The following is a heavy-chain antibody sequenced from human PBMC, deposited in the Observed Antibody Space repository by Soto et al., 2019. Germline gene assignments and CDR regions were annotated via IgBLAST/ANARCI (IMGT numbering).Heavy chain of an antibody. CDR3: ASGSSRRYPYFFAS. J-gene: IGHJ4*02. CDR1: EGTFNSYA. D-gene: IGHD6-13*01. CDR2: IIPYYNTL. Sequence: QAQLVQSGAEVRKPGSSVKLSCKASEGTFNSYAIAWVRQAPGQGLEWMGGIIPYYNTLNYAQKFQDRVKITADDSTNTVYMELSSLRADDTAVYFCASGSSRRYPYFFASWAQGTLVTVSS. V-gene: IGHV1-69*01.